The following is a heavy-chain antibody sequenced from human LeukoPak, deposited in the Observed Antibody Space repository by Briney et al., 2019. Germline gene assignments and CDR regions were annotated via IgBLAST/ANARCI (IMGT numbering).Heavy chain of an antibody. V-gene: IGHV3-13*01. CDR1: GFNFRNYD. Sequence: GGSLRLSCAASGFNFRNYDMHWVRQAPGKGLEWVSAFHTDGGIYYLDSVKGRFTVSREDDKNSLHLHLNSLRAGDTAVYHCARGSGPGVTTTDSWGRGTLVIVSS. D-gene: IGHD3-10*01. CDR2: FHTDGGI. CDR3: ARGSGPGVTTTDS. J-gene: IGHJ4*02.